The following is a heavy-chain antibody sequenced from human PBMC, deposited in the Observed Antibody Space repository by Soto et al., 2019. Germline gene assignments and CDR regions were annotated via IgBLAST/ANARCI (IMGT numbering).Heavy chain of an antibody. CDR2: INHLETT. J-gene: IGHJ4*02. Sequence: SETLSLTCTVSGASITFGGYFWSWIRQTPGKGLEWIGYINHLETTFYNPSFESRLTLSIDRAKNQFSLKLHSMSAADRAVYFCARGGGSDSFDYWGQGILVTVSS. D-gene: IGHD1-26*01. V-gene: IGHV4-30-2*01. CDR1: GASITFGGYF. CDR3: ARGGGSDSFDY.